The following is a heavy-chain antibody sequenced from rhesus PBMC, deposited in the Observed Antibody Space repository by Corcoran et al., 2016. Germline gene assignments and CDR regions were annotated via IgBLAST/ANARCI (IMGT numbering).Heavy chain of an antibody. D-gene: IGHD3-22*01. CDR1: GGPISGYSY. CDR2: IDGNSAST. CDR3: ARDGVLKTFDV. J-gene: IGHJ5-1*01. Sequence: QVKLQQWGEGLMKPSEPLSLTCAVYGGPISGYSYWSWIRPAPGKGLERIGNIDGNSASTNYIPSLKNRVTISKDTSKNQFSLKVSSVTAADTAVYYCARDGVLKTFDVWGPGVLVTVSS. V-gene: IGHV4-73*01.